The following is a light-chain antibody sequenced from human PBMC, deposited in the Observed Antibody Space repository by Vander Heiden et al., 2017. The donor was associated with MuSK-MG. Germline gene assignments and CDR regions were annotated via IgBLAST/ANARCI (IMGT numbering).Light chain of an antibody. CDR3: CSYAGSSTWV. V-gene: IGLV2-23*01. J-gene: IGLJ3*02. Sequence: QSALTQPASVSGSPGPSITISCTGTSSDIGNYNVVSWYQQHPGKAPKLLIYEASERTSGVSNRFSGSKSGNTASLTISGLQADDEADYYCCSYAGSSTWVFGGGTKLTVL. CDR1: SSDIGNYNV. CDR2: EAS.